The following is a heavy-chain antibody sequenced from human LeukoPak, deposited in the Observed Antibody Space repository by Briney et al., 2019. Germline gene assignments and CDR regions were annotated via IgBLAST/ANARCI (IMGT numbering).Heavy chain of an antibody. Sequence: ASVKVSFKASGYTFTSYAMHWVRQAPGQRLEWMGWINTGNGNTKYSQKFQGRVTITRDTYANTNYMELSSPRYEDTAVYYCARDYYDILTGYPQGMDVWGKGTAVTVSS. V-gene: IGHV1-3*04. CDR2: INTGNGNT. D-gene: IGHD3-9*01. J-gene: IGHJ6*04. CDR1: GYTFTSYA. CDR3: ARDYYDILTGYPQGMDV.